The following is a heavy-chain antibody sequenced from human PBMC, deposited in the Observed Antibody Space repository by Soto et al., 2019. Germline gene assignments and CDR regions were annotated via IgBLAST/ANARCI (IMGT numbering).Heavy chain of an antibody. CDR3: AVPTGIEVTGPDY. Sequence: GGSLRLSCVGSGHTFHNYAMTWVRQAPGKGLEWVSGISGSGGSTYYADSVRGRFTISRDDSKNTLHLQMSSLRADDTAIYYCAVPTGIEVTGPDYWGQGTLVTVSS. CDR1: GHTFHNYA. J-gene: IGHJ4*02. V-gene: IGHV3-23*01. CDR2: ISGSGGST. D-gene: IGHD6-19*01.